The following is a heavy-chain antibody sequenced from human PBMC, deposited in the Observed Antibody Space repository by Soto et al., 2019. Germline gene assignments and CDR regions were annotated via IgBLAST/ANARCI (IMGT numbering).Heavy chain of an antibody. D-gene: IGHD6-13*01. Sequence: ASVKVSCKASGYTFTSYGISWVRQAPGQGLEWMGWISAYNGNTNYAQKLQGRVTMTTDTSTSTAYMELRSLRSDDTAVYYCAREGLGGQPNPAAGGFDYLGQGTLVTVSS. CDR3: AREGLGGQPNPAAGGFDY. CDR1: GYTFTSYG. J-gene: IGHJ4*02. V-gene: IGHV1-18*01. CDR2: ISAYNGNT.